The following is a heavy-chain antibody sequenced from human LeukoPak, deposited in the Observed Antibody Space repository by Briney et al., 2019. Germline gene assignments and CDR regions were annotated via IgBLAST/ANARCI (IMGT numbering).Heavy chain of an antibody. Sequence: SGGSLRLSCAASGFTSSSYAMHWVRQAPGKGLEWVAVISYDGSNKYYADSVKGRFTISRDNSKNTLYLQMNSLRAEDTAVYYCARDSVGATNYFDYWGQGTLVTVSS. J-gene: IGHJ4*02. V-gene: IGHV3-30-3*01. CDR1: GFTSSSYA. CDR3: ARDSVGATNYFDY. D-gene: IGHD1-26*01. CDR2: ISYDGSNK.